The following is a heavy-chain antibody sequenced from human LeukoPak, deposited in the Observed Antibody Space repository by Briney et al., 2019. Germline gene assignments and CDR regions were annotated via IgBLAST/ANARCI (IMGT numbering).Heavy chain of an antibody. CDR2: INPESGGT. CDR3: AKDREPDYDFWGGLGSHYHYYMDV. Sequence: ASVKVSCKASGYTFTGYYLHWVRQAPEQGLEWMGWINPESGGTKYSQKFQGRVTMTRDTSISTGFMDLSRLRSDDTAVYYCAKDREPDYDFWGGLGSHYHYYMDVWGKGTTVTVSS. J-gene: IGHJ6*03. V-gene: IGHV1-2*02. CDR1: GYTFTGYY. D-gene: IGHD3-3*01.